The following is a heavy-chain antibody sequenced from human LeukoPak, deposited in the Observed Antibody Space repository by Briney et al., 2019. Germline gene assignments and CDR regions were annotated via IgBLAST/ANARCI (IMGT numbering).Heavy chain of an antibody. D-gene: IGHD3-16*01. J-gene: IGHJ4*02. V-gene: IGHV4-34*01. CDR3: ARGIGGTNSYRD. Sequence: SETLSLTCAVYGGSFSGYYWSWIRQPPGKGLEWIGEINHSGSTNYNPSLKSRVTISVDTSKNQFSLKLSSVTAADTAVYYCARGIGGTNSYRDWGQGTLVTVSS. CDR1: GGSFSGYY. CDR2: INHSGST.